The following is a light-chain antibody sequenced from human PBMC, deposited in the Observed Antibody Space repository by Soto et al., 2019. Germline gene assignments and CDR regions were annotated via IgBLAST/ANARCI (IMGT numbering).Light chain of an antibody. V-gene: IGLV2-8*01. CDR1: INDVGGYNY. CDR3: MSYAGGNRFV. CDR2: QVT. J-gene: IGLJ1*01. Sequence: QSVLTQPPSASGSPGQSVTISCAGTINDVGGYNYVSWYQQHPGKVPQLMIYQVTKRPSGVPDRFSASKSDTTASPTISGLQAEDEGDYYCMSYAGGNRFVFGTGTKLTVL.